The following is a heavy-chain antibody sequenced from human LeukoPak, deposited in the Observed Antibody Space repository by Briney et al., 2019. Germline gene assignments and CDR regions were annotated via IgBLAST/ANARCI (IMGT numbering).Heavy chain of an antibody. CDR1: GGSISSDY. CDR2: ISYSGNT. CDR3: ARLNCGGDCHVDY. Sequence: PSETLSLTCTVSGGSISSDYWSWIRQPPGKGLEWIGYISYSGNTKYNPSLKSRVTISVDTSKNHFSLKLSSVTAADTAVYYCARLNCGGDCHVDYWGQGTLVTVSS. V-gene: IGHV4-59*08. D-gene: IGHD2-21*02. J-gene: IGHJ4*02.